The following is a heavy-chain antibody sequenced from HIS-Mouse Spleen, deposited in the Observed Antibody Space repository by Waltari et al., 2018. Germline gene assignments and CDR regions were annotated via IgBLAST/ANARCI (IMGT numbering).Heavy chain of an antibody. Sequence: QVQLVESGGGVVQPGRSLRLSCAASGFTFSSYGMHWVRQAPGKGLEWVAVISYDGSNKYYADSVKGRFTISRDNSKNTLYLQMNSLRAEDTALYYCAKIRVGATDYWGQGTLVTVSS. CDR3: AKIRVGATDY. CDR1: GFTFSSYG. D-gene: IGHD1-26*01. CDR2: ISYDGSNK. V-gene: IGHV3-30*18. J-gene: IGHJ4*02.